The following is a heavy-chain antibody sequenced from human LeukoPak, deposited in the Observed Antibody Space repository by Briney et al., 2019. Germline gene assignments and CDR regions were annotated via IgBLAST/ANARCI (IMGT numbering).Heavy chain of an antibody. D-gene: IGHD3-3*01. CDR2: IYFSGST. CDR1: GGSISSTGYY. J-gene: IGHJ4*02. Sequence: SETLPLTCTVSGGSISSTGYYWSWIRQHPGKGLEWVGYIYFSGSTYYNPSLKSRITMSADTSKNQFSLKLSSVTAADTAVYYCARGNTVFGVVAHLDYWGQGTLVTVSS. CDR3: ARGNTVFGVVAHLDY. V-gene: IGHV4-31*03.